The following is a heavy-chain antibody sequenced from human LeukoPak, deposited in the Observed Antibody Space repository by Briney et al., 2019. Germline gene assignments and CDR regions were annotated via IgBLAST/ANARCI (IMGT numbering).Heavy chain of an antibody. J-gene: IGHJ4*02. CDR3: ARGVRYSSGWYALFYFDY. CDR2: INHSGST. D-gene: IGHD6-19*01. V-gene: IGHV4-34*01. Sequence: PSGTLSLTCAVYGGSFSGYYWSWIRQPPGKGLEWIGEINHSGSTNYNPSLKSRVTISVDTSKNQFSLKLSSVTAADTAVYYCARGVRYSSGWYALFYFDYWGQGTLVTVSS. CDR1: GGSFSGYY.